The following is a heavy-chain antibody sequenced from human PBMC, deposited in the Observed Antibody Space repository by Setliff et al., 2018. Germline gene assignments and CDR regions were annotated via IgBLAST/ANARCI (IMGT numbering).Heavy chain of an antibody. CDR1: GFTFTDYG. Sequence: ASVKVSCKSSGFTFTDYGITWVRQVPGQGLEWMGWINNYNFNTQYAQKFQGRVTVTTDTSTTTAYMELKSLRADDTAVYYCARINFYVSSGYYFAPELWGQGTTVTVSS. D-gene: IGHD3-22*01. V-gene: IGHV1-18*01. CDR3: ARINFYVSSGYYFAPEL. CDR2: INNYNFNT. J-gene: IGHJ4*02.